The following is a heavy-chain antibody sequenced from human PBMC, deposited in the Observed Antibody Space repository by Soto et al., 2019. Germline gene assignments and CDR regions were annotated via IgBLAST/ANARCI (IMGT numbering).Heavy chain of an antibody. CDR2: ISSSGTT. CDR1: GDSIGGVGY. Sequence: PSETLSLTCTVSGDSIGGVGYWSWIRQFPGRGLEWIGCISSSGTTYYNPSLKGRITISIDTSKNQFSLRLTSVTAADTAVYYCARDWVHERWFDPWGQGTLVTVSS. J-gene: IGHJ5*02. V-gene: IGHV4-30-4*08. CDR3: ARDWVHERWFDP. D-gene: IGHD1-1*01.